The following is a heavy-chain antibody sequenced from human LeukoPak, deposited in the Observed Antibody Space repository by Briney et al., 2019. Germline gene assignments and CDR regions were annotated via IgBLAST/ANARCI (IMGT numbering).Heavy chain of an antibody. J-gene: IGHJ6*03. Sequence: PGGSLRLSCAPSEFTFSTYNMNWVRQAPGKGLEWLSYISRSSDSIYYADSVKGRFTISRGNAKNSLFLQMNSLRAEDTAVYYCARGGTTPSPYYYMDVWGKGTTVTVSS. D-gene: IGHD2-15*01. CDR3: ARGGTTPSPYYYMDV. CDR2: ISRSSDSI. V-gene: IGHV3-48*01. CDR1: EFTFSTYN.